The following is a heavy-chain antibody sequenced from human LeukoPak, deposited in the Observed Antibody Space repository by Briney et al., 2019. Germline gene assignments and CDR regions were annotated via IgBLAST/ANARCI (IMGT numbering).Heavy chain of an antibody. CDR2: IKQGGSEK. V-gene: IGHV3-7*01. CDR1: GFTFSTYW. CDR3: ARVRCSSNSRFPDY. J-gene: IGHJ4*02. D-gene: IGHD2-2*01. Sequence: GGSLRLSCAASGFTFSTYWMSWVRQAPGKGLEWVANIKQGGSEKYYVDSVKGRFTISRDNAKNSLFLQMNSLRAEDTAVYYCARVRCSSNSRFPDYWGQGTLVTVSS.